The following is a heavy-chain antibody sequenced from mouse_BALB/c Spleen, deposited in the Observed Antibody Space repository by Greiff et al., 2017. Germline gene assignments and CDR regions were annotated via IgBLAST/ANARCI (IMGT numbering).Heavy chain of an antibody. Sequence: EVQLQESGPGMVKPSQSLSLTCTVTGYSITSDYAWNWIRQFPGNKLEWMGYISYSGSTSYNPSLKSRISITRDTSKNQFFLQLNSVTTEDTATYYCARNWEGYFDYWGQGTTLTVSS. CDR3: ARNWEGYFDY. J-gene: IGHJ2*01. D-gene: IGHD4-1*01. CDR2: ISYSGST. V-gene: IGHV3-2*02. CDR1: GYSITSDYA.